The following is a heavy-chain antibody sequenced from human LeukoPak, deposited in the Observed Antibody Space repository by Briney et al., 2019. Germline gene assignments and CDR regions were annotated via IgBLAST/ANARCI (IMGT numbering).Heavy chain of an antibody. CDR2: ILHDGSTK. V-gene: IGHV3-30*03. CDR3: ARRRVTGDFDF. J-gene: IGHJ4*02. D-gene: IGHD7-27*01. Sequence: PGGSLRLSCAVSGFIVSNNYMSWVRQAPGKGLEWVALILHDGSTKHYADSVKGRFTISRDNSKSTLSLQMNSLRTEDTAMYYCARRRVTGDFDFWGQGTLVTVSS. CDR1: GFIVSNNY.